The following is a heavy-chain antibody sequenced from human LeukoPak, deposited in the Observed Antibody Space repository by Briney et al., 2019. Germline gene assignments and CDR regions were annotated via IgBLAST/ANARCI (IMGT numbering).Heavy chain of an antibody. CDR1: GGSISSRSYY. Sequence: SETLSLTCTVSGGSISSRSYYWGWVRQPPGKGLEWTGSIHYSGSTYYDASFKSRVTMSVDTSKNQFSLKLSSVTAADAAVYYCARHYRGALAGTMGAFDIWGQGTMVTVSS. J-gene: IGHJ3*02. D-gene: IGHD6-19*01. V-gene: IGHV4-39*01. CDR2: IHYSGST. CDR3: ARHYRGALAGTMGAFDI.